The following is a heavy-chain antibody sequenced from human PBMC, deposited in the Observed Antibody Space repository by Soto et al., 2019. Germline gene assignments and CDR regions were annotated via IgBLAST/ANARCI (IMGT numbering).Heavy chain of an antibody. CDR2: YSGFT. CDR1: GGSITTYQ. CDR3: ARDYGDYSFFFDD. Sequence: SETLSLTCTVSGGSITTYQWSWIRQPPGKGLEWIGGYSGFTGYNPSLESRATISVDHSKNQFSLTLRSVTAADTAVYYCARDYGDYSFFFDDWGQGALVTVSS. D-gene: IGHD4-17*01. J-gene: IGHJ4*02. V-gene: IGHV4-59*01.